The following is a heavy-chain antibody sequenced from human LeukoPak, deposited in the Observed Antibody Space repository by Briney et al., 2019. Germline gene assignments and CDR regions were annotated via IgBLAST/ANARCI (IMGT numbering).Heavy chain of an antibody. J-gene: IGHJ4*02. CDR1: GGSISSHY. Sequence: SETLSLTCAVSGGSISSHYWSWIRQPPGKGLEWIGYIYYSGSTNYNPSLKSRVTMSVDTSKNQFSLKLSSVTAADTAVYYCASLSRDGYKDDYWGQGTLVTVSS. D-gene: IGHD5-24*01. V-gene: IGHV4-59*11. CDR3: ASLSRDGYKDDY. CDR2: IYYSGST.